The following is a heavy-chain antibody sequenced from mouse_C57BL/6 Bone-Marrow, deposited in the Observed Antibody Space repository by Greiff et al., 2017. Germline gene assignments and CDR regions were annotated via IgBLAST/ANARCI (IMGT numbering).Heavy chain of an antibody. CDR2: IDPSDSYT. J-gene: IGHJ3*01. D-gene: IGHD1-1*01. CDR1: GYTFTSYW. Sequence: QVQLQQPGAELVMPGASVKLSCKASGYTFTSYWMHWVKQRPGQGLEWIGEIDPSDSYTNYNQKFKGKFTLTVDNSSTTAYMQLSSLTSEDSAVYYCARGSSDGFAYWGRGTLVTVSA. CDR3: ARGSSDGFAY. V-gene: IGHV1-69*01.